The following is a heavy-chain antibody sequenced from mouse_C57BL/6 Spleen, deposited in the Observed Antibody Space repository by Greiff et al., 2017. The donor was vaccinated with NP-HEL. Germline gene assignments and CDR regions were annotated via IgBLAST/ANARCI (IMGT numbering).Heavy chain of an antibody. Sequence: EVKVIESGGGLVKPGGSLKLSCAASGFTFSSYAMSWVRQTPEKRLEWVATISDGGSYTYYPDNVKGRFTISRDNAKNNLYLQMSHLKSEDTAMYYCAREDSNFEGFAYWGQGTLVTVSA. CDR1: GFTFSSYA. CDR2: ISDGGSYT. CDR3: AREDSNFEGFAY. J-gene: IGHJ3*01. D-gene: IGHD2-5*01. V-gene: IGHV5-4*01.